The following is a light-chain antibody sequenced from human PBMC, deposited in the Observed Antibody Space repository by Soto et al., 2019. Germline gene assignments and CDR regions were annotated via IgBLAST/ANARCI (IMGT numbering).Light chain of an antibody. V-gene: IGKV3-20*01. CDR2: GAS. CDR1: QTISNY. Sequence: EIVLTQSPATLSLSPGERATLSCRASQTISNYLGWYQQKPGQAPRLLIYGASSRATGIPDRFSGSGSGTDFTLTISRLEPEDFAVYYCQQYGSSRWTFGQGTKVDIK. J-gene: IGKJ1*01. CDR3: QQYGSSRWT.